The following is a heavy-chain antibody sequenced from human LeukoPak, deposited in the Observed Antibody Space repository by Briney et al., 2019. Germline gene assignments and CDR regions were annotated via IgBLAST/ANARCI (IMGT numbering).Heavy chain of an antibody. CDR1: GFTFSRYG. D-gene: IGHD3-16*02. Sequence: PGGALRLSCAASGFTFSRYGMHWGRHAPREGVGGGVVISYDGRNHYYADCVKGRFTISRDNCKNTLYLQMTSLRAEDTAVYYCAKNGYDYVWGSYRFHFDYWGQGTLVTVSS. J-gene: IGHJ4*02. CDR2: ISYDGRNH. V-gene: IGHV3-30*18. CDR3: AKNGYDYVWGSYRFHFDY.